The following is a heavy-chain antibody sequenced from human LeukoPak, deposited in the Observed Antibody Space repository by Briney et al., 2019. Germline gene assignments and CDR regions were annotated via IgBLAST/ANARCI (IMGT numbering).Heavy chain of an antibody. V-gene: IGHV4-4*07. D-gene: IGHD3-10*01. Sequence: SETQSLTCTVSGGSISSHYWSWIRQPAGKGLEWIGRIYTSGSTNYNPSLKSRVTISVDTSKNQFSLKLSSVTAADTAVYYCAREGREIWFGELLTYFDYWGQGTLVTVSS. CDR1: GGSISSHY. CDR3: AREGREIWFGELLTYFDY. CDR2: IYTSGST. J-gene: IGHJ4*02.